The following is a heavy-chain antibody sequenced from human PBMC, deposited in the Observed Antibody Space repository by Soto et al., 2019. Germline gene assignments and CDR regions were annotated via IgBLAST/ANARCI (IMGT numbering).Heavy chain of an antibody. J-gene: IGHJ4*02. D-gene: IGHD6-19*01. CDR1: GGSISSGGYY. V-gene: IGHV4-31*03. CDR3: AREIAVAGTVAY. Sequence: QVQLQESGPGLVKPSQTLSLTCTVSGGSISSGGYYWSWIRQHPGKGLEWIGYIYYSGSTYYNPSLKRRVTISVDTSKNQFSLKLSSVTAADTAVDYCAREIAVAGTVAYWGQGTLVTVSS. CDR2: IYYSGST.